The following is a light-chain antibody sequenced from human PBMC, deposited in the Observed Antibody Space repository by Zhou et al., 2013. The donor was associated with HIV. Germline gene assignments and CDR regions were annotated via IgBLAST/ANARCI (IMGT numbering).Light chain of an antibody. CDR3: QQADTLPIT. Sequence: DIQLTQSPSSLSASLGDRVTLTCRSSQTISNYLNWYQQRPGKPPKLLIFATSRLQTGVPSRFSGSGSGTNFTLAITGLQLEDFGTYYCQQADTLPITFGGGTKVEI. CDR2: ATS. J-gene: IGKJ4*01. V-gene: IGKV1-39*01. CDR1: QTISNY.